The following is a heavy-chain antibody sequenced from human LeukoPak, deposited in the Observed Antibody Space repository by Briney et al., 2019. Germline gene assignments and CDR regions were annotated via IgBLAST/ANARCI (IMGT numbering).Heavy chain of an antibody. D-gene: IGHD4-17*01. CDR3: ARDLVTVTKGFDI. J-gene: IGHJ3*02. V-gene: IGHV4-59*11. CDR1: DDSFSSHY. CDR2: ISYIGST. Sequence: SETLSLTCAVSDDSFSSHYWTWIRQPPGKGLEWIGYISYIGSTNYNPSLKSRVTISIDTSRNQFSLRPSSVTAADTAVYYCARDLVTVTKGFDIWGQGTMVSVSS.